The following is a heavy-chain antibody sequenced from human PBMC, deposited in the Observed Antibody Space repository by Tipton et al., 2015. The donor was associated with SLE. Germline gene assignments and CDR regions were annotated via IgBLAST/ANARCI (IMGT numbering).Heavy chain of an antibody. CDR2: FYYSGST. J-gene: IGHJ6*03. D-gene: IGHD1-26*01. Sequence: GLVKPSETLSLTCSVSGGSISSSTSWWGWIRQPPGKGLEWIGNFYYSGSTYYNPSLKSRVTISVDTSKNQFSLKVTSVRAADTAVYYCAREEVTRSYPTPGYYSFNYMDVWGKGTTVTVSS. CDR3: AREEVTRSYPTPGYYSFNYMDV. CDR1: GGSISSSTSW. V-gene: IGHV4-39*07.